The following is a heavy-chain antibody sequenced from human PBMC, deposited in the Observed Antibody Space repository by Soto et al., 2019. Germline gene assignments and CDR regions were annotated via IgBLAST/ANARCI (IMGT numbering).Heavy chain of an antibody. CDR2: IYHSGSS. D-gene: IGHD4-17*01. V-gene: IGHV4-38-2*02. CDR1: GYSISSGYY. Sequence: SETLSLTCTVSGYSISSGYYWGWIRQPPGKGLEWIGSIYHSGSSHYNPSLKSRVTISVDTSKNQFSLELSSVTAADTAVYYCARGDNGASDHYWGQGTLVTVSS. J-gene: IGHJ4*02. CDR3: ARGDNGASDHY.